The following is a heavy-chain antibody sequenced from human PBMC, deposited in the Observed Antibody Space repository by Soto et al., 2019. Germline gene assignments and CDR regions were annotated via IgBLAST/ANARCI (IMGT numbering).Heavy chain of an antibody. CDR1: GGSISSGGYY. CDR3: ARGDGDYYDSSGHVDY. J-gene: IGHJ4*02. Sequence: QVQLQESGPGLVKPSQTLSLTCTVSGGSISSGGYYWSWIRQHPGKGLEWIGYIYYSGSTYYNPSLTSRVTISVDTSKNHFSLKLSSVTAADTAVYYCARGDGDYYDSSGHVDYWGQGTLVTVSS. CDR2: IYYSGST. V-gene: IGHV4-31*03. D-gene: IGHD3-22*01.